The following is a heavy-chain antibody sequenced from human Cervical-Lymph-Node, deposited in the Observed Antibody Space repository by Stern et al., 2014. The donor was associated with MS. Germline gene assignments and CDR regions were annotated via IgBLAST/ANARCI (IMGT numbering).Heavy chain of an antibody. D-gene: IGHD3-16*01. CDR3: ARRRGDWYFDL. CDR2: IYPGDSDT. CDR1: GYSFTNYW. J-gene: IGHJ2*01. Sequence: EVHLVESGAEVKKPGESLKISCKGSGYSFTNYWIVWVRQVPGKGLEWMGVIYPGDSDTEYNPSFQGHVTISADKSISTAYLQWSSLKASDTAMYYCARRRGDWYFDLWGRGTLVTVSS. V-gene: IGHV5-51*03.